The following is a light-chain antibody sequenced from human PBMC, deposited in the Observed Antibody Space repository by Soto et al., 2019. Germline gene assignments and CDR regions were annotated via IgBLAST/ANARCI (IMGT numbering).Light chain of an antibody. CDR3: SSYAGSNTFV. CDR2: DVD. J-gene: IGLJ1*01. Sequence: QSVLTQPPSASWSPGHSVTISCSGTSSDVGGYDSVSWYQHHPGKVPKLIIFDVDKWPSGVPDRFSGFKSGNTASLTVSGLRAEDEADYYCSSYAGSNTFVFGTGTKVTVL. V-gene: IGLV2-8*01. CDR1: SSDVGGYDS.